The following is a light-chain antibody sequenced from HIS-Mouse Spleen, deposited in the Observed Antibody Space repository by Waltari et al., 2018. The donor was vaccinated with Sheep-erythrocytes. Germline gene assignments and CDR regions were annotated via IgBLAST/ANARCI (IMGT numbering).Light chain of an antibody. J-gene: IGKJ1*01. CDR2: WAS. CDR3: QQYYSTPPT. Sequence: DIVMTQSPDSLAVSLGERATINCKSRQSVLYSSNNKNYLAWYQQKPGQPPNLLVYWASTGESGVPDRFSGSGSGTDFTLTICSLQAEDVAVYYCQQYYSTPPTFGQGTKVEIK. V-gene: IGKV4-1*01. CDR1: QSVLYSSNNKNY.